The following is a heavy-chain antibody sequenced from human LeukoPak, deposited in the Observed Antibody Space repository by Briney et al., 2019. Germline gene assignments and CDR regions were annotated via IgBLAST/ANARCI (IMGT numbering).Heavy chain of an antibody. Sequence: ASVKLSCRASGYTFTGYYMHWVRQAPGQGLEWMGWINPNSGGTNYAQKFQGRVSMTRDTSISAAYMELSRLRSDDTAVYYCARAAWLRRIDYYYGMDVWGQGTTVTVSS. CDR1: GYTFTGYY. V-gene: IGHV1-2*02. CDR3: ARAAWLRRIDYYYGMDV. CDR2: INPNSGGT. D-gene: IGHD5-12*01. J-gene: IGHJ6*02.